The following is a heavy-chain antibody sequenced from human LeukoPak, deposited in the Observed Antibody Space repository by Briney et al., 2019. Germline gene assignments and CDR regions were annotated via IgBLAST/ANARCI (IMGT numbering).Heavy chain of an antibody. Sequence: PGGSLRLSCAASGFPFRNYAMSWVRQAPGKGLEWVSVINRSGGSTYYVDSVKGRFTISRDNSKNTLYLQMNILRAEDTAVYYCAKGAGFYYDSSGYYRYLDFWGQGTLVSVSS. J-gene: IGHJ4*02. CDR3: AKGAGFYYDSSGYYRYLDF. V-gene: IGHV3-23*01. CDR1: GFPFRNYA. CDR2: INRSGGST. D-gene: IGHD3-22*01.